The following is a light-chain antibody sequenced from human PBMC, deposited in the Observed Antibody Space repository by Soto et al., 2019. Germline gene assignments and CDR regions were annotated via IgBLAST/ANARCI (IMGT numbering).Light chain of an antibody. Sequence: DFQMTQSPSSLSAFVGDRVTITCRASQDISDHLAWYQHKPGKVPELLIYGASTLQSGVPSRFSGGGSGTDFTLTISSLQPEDVATYYCQKYDRTPRTFGQGTKVELK. CDR3: QKYDRTPRT. V-gene: IGKV1-27*01. CDR1: QDISDH. CDR2: GAS. J-gene: IGKJ1*01.